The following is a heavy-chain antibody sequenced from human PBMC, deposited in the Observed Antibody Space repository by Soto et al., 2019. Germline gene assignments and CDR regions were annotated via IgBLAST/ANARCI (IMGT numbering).Heavy chain of an antibody. Sequence: EVQLVESGGGLVQPGGSLRLSCAASGFTFSTYSMNWVRQAPGKGLEWVSYISSSSNPIYYADSVKGRFTISRDNAKNSLYLQMNSLRDEDTAVYYCSRAPVGAAYAFDIWGKGTMVTVSS. J-gene: IGHJ3*02. CDR1: GFTFSTYS. D-gene: IGHD1-26*01. CDR3: SRAPVGAAYAFDI. V-gene: IGHV3-48*02. CDR2: ISSSSNPI.